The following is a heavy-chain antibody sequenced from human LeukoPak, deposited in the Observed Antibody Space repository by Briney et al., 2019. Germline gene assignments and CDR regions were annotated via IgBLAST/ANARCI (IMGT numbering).Heavy chain of an antibody. CDR2: IYYSGGT. J-gene: IGHJ4*02. D-gene: IGHD3-9*01. CDR1: GGSISSYY. Sequence: SETLSLTCTVSGGSISSYYWSWIRQPPGKGLEWIGYIYYSGGTNYNPSLKSRVTISVDTSKNQFSLKLSSVTAADTAVYYCARSTRVLTVDYWGQGTLVTVSS. CDR3: ARSTRVLTVDY. V-gene: IGHV4-59*01.